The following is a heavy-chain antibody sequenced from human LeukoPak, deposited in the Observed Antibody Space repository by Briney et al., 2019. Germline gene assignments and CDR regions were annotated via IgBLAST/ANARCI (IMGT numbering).Heavy chain of an antibody. CDR2: IYPGNSDT. CDR3: ARHTTARCIVAAGFDY. CDR1: GYSFTYYW. J-gene: IGHJ4*02. Sequence: GESLQISCQGSGYSFTYYWIGWVRQMPGKGLEWMGIIYPGNSDTRYSPSFQGQVTISADKSISTAYLQWSSLKASDTAMYYCARHTTARCIVAAGFDYWGQGTLVTVSS. D-gene: IGHD6-13*01. V-gene: IGHV5-51*01.